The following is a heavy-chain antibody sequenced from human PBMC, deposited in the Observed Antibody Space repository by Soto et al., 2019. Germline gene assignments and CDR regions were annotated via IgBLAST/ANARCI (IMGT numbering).Heavy chain of an antibody. Sequence: GESLKISCAASGFTFSSYWMSWVRQAPGKGLEWVANIKQDGSEKYYVDSVKGRFTISRDNAKNSLYLQMNSLRAEDTAVYYCARDPGSGWPMGDGDAFDIWGQGTMVTVSS. V-gene: IGHV3-7*01. D-gene: IGHD6-19*01. CDR1: GFTFSSYW. CDR2: IKQDGSEK. CDR3: ARDPGSGWPMGDGDAFDI. J-gene: IGHJ3*02.